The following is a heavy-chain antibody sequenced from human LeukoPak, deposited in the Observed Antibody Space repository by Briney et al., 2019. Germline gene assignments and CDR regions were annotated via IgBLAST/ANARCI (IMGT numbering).Heavy chain of an antibody. V-gene: IGHV1-2*02. J-gene: IGHJ4*02. Sequence: ASVKVSCKASGYTFTGYYMHWVRQAPGQGLEWMGWINPNSGGTNYAQNFQGRVTMTRNTSISTAYMELSRLRSDDTAVYYCARNWNHYYFDYWGQGTLVTVSS. D-gene: IGHD1-1*01. CDR1: GYTFTGYY. CDR3: ARNWNHYYFDY. CDR2: INPNSGGT.